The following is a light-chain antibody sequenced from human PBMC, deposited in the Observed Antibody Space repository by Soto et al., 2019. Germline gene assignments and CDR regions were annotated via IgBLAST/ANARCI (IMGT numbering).Light chain of an antibody. J-gene: IGLJ2*01. CDR2: DVD. V-gene: IGLV2-14*01. CDR3: ASYISPGTLD. CDR1: ASDIGASNF. Sequence: QSALTQLASVSGSPGQSITISCTGTASDIGASNFVSWYQQYPGNVPKVLIYDVDNRPSGVSNRFSGSKSGNTASLTVYGLQADDVADYYFASYISPGTLDFGGGTKLTVL.